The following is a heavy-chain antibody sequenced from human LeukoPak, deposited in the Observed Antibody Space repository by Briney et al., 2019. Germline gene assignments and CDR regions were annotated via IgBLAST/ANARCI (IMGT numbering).Heavy chain of an antibody. CDR1: GGSFSGYY. J-gene: IGHJ4*02. D-gene: IGHD3-22*01. Sequence: SETLSLTCAVYGGSFSGYYWSWLRQPPGKGLERIGEINHSGSTNYNPSLKSRVTISVDTSKNQFSLKLSSVTAADTAVYYCARRGYYDSSGYVFDYWGQGTLVTVSS. V-gene: IGHV4-34*01. CDR2: INHSGST. CDR3: ARRGYYDSSGYVFDY.